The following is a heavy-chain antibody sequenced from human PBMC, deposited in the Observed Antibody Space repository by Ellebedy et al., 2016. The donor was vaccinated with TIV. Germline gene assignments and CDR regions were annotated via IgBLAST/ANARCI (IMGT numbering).Heavy chain of an antibody. D-gene: IGHD5-24*01. Sequence: GGSLRLSCAASGFTFNNYNMLWVRQAPGKGLEWISYISSDAITTDYADSVKGRFTISRDNAKTSVYLQMNSLRAEDTAVYYCARDMGRWLQFLAYWGQGTLVTVSS. V-gene: IGHV3-48*03. J-gene: IGHJ4*02. CDR1: GFTFNNYN. CDR2: ISSDAITT. CDR3: ARDMGRWLQFLAY.